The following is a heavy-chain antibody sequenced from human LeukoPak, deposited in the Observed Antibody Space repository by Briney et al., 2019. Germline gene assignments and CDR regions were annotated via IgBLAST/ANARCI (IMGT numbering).Heavy chain of an antibody. CDR2: MNPNSGDT. J-gene: IGHJ4*02. CDR1: GYTFTDYD. V-gene: IGHV1-8*01. Sequence: GASVKVSCQASGYTFTDYDINWVRQAPGQGLEWMGWMNPNSGDTGYIQKLQGRVTMTRDTSISTAYLELSGLTSEDTAVYYCAGSGYYDSSGHHYWGQGTLVTVSS. D-gene: IGHD3-22*01. CDR3: AGSGYYDSSGHHY.